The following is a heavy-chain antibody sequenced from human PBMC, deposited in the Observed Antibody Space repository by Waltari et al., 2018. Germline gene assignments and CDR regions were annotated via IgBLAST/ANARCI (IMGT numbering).Heavy chain of an antibody. J-gene: IGHJ4*02. CDR1: GFIFSSYA. CDR3: ARLPGDYVGY. V-gene: IGHV3-23*04. CDR2: ISGPGDST. D-gene: IGHD4-17*01. Sequence: EVQLVESGGGLVQPGGSLRLSCAASGFIFSSYAMSWVRQAPGKGLEWVSAISGPGDSTYSADSVKGRFTISRDNSKNTVYLQVNRLRAEDTAVYYCARLPGDYVGYWGQGTLVTVSS.